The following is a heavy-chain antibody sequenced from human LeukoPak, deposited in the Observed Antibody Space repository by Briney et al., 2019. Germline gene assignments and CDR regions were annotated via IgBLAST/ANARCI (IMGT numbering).Heavy chain of an antibody. CDR3: ARRGSSSSGLDY. D-gene: IGHD6-6*01. CDR1: GSSISSYY. V-gene: IGHV4-59*08. J-gene: IGHJ4*02. Sequence: PSETLSLTCTVSGSSISSYYWSWLRQPPGKGLEWIGYIYYSGSTNYNPSLKSRVTISVDTSKNQSSLKLSSVTAADTAVYYCARRGSSSSGLDYWGQGTLVTVSS. CDR2: IYYSGST.